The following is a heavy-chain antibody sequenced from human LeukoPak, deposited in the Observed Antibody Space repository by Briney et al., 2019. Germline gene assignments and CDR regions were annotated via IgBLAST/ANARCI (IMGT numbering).Heavy chain of an antibody. CDR1: GGSFSGYY. D-gene: IGHD1-1*01. J-gene: IGHJ4*02. CDR2: INHSGST. Sequence: SETLSLTCAVYGGSFSGYYWSWIRQPPGKGLEWIGEINHSGSTNYNPSLKSRVTISVDTSRNQFSLKLSSVTAADTAVYYCARDDDAQGDWGQGTLVTVSS. V-gene: IGHV4-34*01. CDR3: ARDDDAQGD.